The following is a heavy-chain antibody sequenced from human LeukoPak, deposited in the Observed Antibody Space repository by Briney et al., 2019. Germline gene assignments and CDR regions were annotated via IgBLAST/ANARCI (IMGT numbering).Heavy chain of an antibody. V-gene: IGHV1-8*01. J-gene: IGHJ6*02. CDR1: GYTFTSYD. Sequence: GASVKVSCKAPGYTFTSYDINWVRQATGQGLEWMGWMNPNSGYTGYAQKFQGRVTMTRNTSISTACMELSSLRSEDTAVYYCARPNYDLLTGYYPLLDVWGQGTTVTVSS. CDR3: ARPNYDLLTGYYPLLDV. CDR2: MNPNSGYT. D-gene: IGHD3-9*01.